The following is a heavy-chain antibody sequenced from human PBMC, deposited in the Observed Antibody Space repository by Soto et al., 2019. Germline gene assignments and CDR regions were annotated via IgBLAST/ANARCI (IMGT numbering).Heavy chain of an antibody. Sequence: ASVKVSCKASGYTFTRYHIHWVRQAPGQGLEWMGRFNPGGGSADYAQRFQGRVTLTRDTSTTAVYMALSSLRSEDTAMYYCARLEPRDYCGGECRDAFAIWGQGTMVTVSS. V-gene: IGHV1-46*01. CDR3: ARLEPRDYCGGECRDAFAI. CDR2: FNPGGGSA. D-gene: IGHD2-21*01. CDR1: GYTFTRYH. J-gene: IGHJ3*02.